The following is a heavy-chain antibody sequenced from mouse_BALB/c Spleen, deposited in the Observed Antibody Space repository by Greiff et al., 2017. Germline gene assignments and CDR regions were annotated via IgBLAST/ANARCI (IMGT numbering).Heavy chain of an antibody. CDR3: AKNYGYDKYYFDY. CDR2: IYPGSGST. D-gene: IGHD2-2*01. J-gene: IGHJ2*01. Sequence: QVQLQQSGPELVKPGASVKMSCKASGYTFTDYVISWVKQRTGQGLEWIGEIYPGSGSTYYNEKFKGKATLTADKSSNTAYMQLSSPTSEDSAVYYCAKNYGYDKYYFDYWGQGTTLTVSS. V-gene: IGHV1-77*01. CDR1: GYTFTDYV.